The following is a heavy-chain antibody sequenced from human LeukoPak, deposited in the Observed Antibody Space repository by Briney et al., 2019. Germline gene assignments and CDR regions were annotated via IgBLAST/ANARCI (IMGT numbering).Heavy chain of an antibody. V-gene: IGHV3-21*01. D-gene: IGHD3-16*01. CDR3: ARELGTTWDY. J-gene: IGHJ4*02. CDR2: ISSSSSYI. CDR1: GFTFSSYS. Sequence: GGSLRLSCAASGFTFSSYSMNWVRKAPGKGLEWVSSISSSSSYIYYADSVKGRFTISRDNAKNSLYLQMNSLRAEDTAVYYCARELGTTWDYWGQGTLVTVSS.